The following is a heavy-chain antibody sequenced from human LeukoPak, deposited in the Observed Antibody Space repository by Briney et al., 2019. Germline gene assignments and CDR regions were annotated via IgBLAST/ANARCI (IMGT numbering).Heavy chain of an antibody. CDR1: GFTFSSYW. J-gene: IGHJ4*02. Sequence: GGSLRLSCAASGFTFSSYWMHWVRQAPGKGLVWVSRINSDGSSTSYADSVKGRFTISRDNAKNTLYLQMNSLRAEDTAVYYCARTFSYSSGFVDYWGQGTLVTVSS. CDR2: INSDGSST. CDR3: ARTFSYSSGFVDY. V-gene: IGHV3-74*01. D-gene: IGHD6-19*01.